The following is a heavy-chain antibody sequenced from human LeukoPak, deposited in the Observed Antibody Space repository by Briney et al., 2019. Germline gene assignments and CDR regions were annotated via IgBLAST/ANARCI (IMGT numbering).Heavy chain of an antibody. D-gene: IGHD2-15*01. J-gene: IGHJ5*02. CDR3: ARNPEYCSGGSCYHWFDP. V-gene: IGHV4-59*11. CDR1: GGSLSGHY. CDR2: IYYTGTT. Sequence: SETLSLTCTVGGGSLSGHYWGWIRQPPGKGLELVGHIYYTGTTFYNPSLNSRVTITLDTSRNQFSLRLTSVIAADTAVYYCARNPEYCSGGSCYHWFDPWGQGTLVTVSS.